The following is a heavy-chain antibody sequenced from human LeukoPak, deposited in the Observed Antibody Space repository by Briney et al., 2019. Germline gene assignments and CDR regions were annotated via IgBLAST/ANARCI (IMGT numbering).Heavy chain of an antibody. CDR1: GGIFSSYA. CDR2: IIPIFGTA. CDR3: ARAPDIAARQYYFDY. Sequence: ASVKVSCKASGGIFSSYAISWVRQAPGQGLEWMGRIIPIFGTANYAQKFQGRVTITTDESTSTAYMELSSLRSEDTAVYYCARAPDIAARQYYFDYWGQGTLVTVSS. V-gene: IGHV1-69*05. D-gene: IGHD6-6*01. J-gene: IGHJ4*02.